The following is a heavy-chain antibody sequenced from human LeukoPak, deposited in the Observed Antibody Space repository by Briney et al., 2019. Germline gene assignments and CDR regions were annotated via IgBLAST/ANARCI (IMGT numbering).Heavy chain of an antibody. CDR1: GFTFSSYA. CDR3: ARDGRYHSYLYY. J-gene: IGHJ4*02. CDR2: ISSSGSTI. D-gene: IGHD3-16*02. V-gene: IGHV3-21*04. Sequence: GGSLRLSCAASGFTFSSYAMSWVRQAPGKGLEWVSAISSSGSTIYYADSVKGRFTISRDNAKNSLYLQMNSLRAEDTAVYYCARDGRYHSYLYYWGQGTLVTVSS.